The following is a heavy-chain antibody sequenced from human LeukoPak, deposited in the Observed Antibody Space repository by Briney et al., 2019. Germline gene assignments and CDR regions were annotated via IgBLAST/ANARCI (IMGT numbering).Heavy chain of an antibody. CDR2: IYWDDDK. CDR3: AHRGAPVFDY. CDR1: GFSLSTSGVG. J-gene: IGHJ4*02. D-gene: IGHD1-26*01. Sequence: SGPTLVNPTQTLTLTCTFSGFSLSTSGVGVGWIRQPPGKALEWLALIYWDDDKRYSPSLKSRLTITKVTSKNQVVLTMTNMDPVDTATYYCAHRGAPVFDYWGQGTLVTVSS. V-gene: IGHV2-5*02.